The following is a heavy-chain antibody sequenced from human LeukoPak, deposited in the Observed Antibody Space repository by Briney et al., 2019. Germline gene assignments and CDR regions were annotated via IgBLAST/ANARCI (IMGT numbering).Heavy chain of an antibody. CDR3: ARALPHRRLMDTTMEQHWFDP. CDR1: GGTFSSNT. J-gene: IGHJ5*02. Sequence: ASVKVSCKASGGTFSSNTISWVPQAPGQGLEWMGLINPSGGSTRYAQKFQGRVTMTRDMSTSTVYMELSSLRSEDTAVYYCARALPHRRLMDTTMEQHWFDPWGQGTLVTVSS. D-gene: IGHD5-18*01. CDR2: INPSGGST. V-gene: IGHV1-46*01.